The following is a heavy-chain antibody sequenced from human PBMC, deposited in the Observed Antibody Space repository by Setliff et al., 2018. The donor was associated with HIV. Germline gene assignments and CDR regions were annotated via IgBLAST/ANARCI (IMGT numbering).Heavy chain of an antibody. V-gene: IGHV4-59*12. Sequence: PSETLSLTCAVSGGSITNKYWSWIRQPPGKGLEWLGYVSSSGTTNYNPSLESRLTISVDTSKNQVSLTLTSVTAADTAVYYCARDGARDGYNLDSWGQGTLVTVSS. D-gene: IGHD6-25*01. CDR2: VSSSGTT. CDR3: ARDGARDGYNLDS. J-gene: IGHJ5*02. CDR1: GGSITNKY.